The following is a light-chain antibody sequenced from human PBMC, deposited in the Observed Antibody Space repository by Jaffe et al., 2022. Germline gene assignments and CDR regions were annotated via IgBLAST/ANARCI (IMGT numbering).Light chain of an antibody. CDR1: QSVKTN. V-gene: IGKV3-15*01. J-gene: IGKJ2*01. CDR3: QQYNDWPPYT. Sequence: EIVMTQSPATLSVSLGERVTLSCRASQSVKTNLAWYQQKPGQAPRLLISGASTRATGIPARFSGSGSATEFTLTISSLQSEDFAIYYCQQYNDWPPYTFGPGTKLEIK. CDR2: GAS.